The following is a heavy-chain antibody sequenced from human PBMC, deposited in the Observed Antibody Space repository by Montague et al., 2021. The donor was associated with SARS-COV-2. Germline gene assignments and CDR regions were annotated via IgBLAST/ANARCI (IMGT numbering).Heavy chain of an antibody. CDR1: GFTFSSYG. Sequence: SLRLSCAASGFTFSSYGMHWVRQAPGKGLEWVAVIWYDGSNKYYADSVKGRFTISRDNSKNTRYLQMNSLRAEDTAVYYCASDADGSGSYYFDYWGQGTLVSSSS. V-gene: IGHV3-33*01. J-gene: IGHJ4*02. CDR2: IWYDGSNK. CDR3: ASDADGSGSYYFDY. D-gene: IGHD3-10*01.